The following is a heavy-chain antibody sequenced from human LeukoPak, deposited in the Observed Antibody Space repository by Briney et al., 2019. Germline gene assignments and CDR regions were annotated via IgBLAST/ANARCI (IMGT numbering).Heavy chain of an antibody. Sequence: SEKLSCNASGYGFTSLFVHWARQAPAQGPELMWWMNPNSGDTQFAQKFDGRVTMTRDTTITTAYMELTGLTSDDTAVYYCAQEPPAYCGIEWYVFGYWGQGTQVTVSS. CDR2: MNPNSGDT. D-gene: IGHD2-21*01. CDR3: AQEPPAYCGIEWYVFGY. V-gene: IGHV1-2*02. J-gene: IGHJ4*02. CDR1: GYGFTSLF.